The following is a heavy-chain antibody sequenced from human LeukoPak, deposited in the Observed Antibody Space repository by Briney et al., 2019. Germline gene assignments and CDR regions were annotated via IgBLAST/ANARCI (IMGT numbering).Heavy chain of an antibody. V-gene: IGHV3-23*01. CDR3: AKDQKPDSGYDIDY. J-gene: IGHJ4*02. CDR2: IFGSGDST. D-gene: IGHD5-12*01. Sequence: GGSLRLSCAASGFTISTYGMNWVRQAPRKGLEWVSVIFGSGDSTYYADSVKGRFTISRDRSKNTLYLEMHSLRAGDTAVYYCAKDQKPDSGYDIDYWGQGTLVTVSS. CDR1: GFTISTYG.